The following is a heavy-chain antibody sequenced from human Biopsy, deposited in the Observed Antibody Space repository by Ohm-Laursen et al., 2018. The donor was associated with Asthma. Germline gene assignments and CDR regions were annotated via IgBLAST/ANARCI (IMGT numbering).Heavy chain of an antibody. Sequence: SETLSLTCSVYGGSISSFYWSWIRQSPEKGLEWMGYVYWTGSTNYNPSLKSRITMSVDTSKNRMFLKLTSVTAADTAIYYCVRAVRNEQWLAPFDYWGKGKPVTASS. CDR3: VRAVRNEQWLAPFDY. J-gene: IGHJ4*02. CDR2: VYWTGST. CDR1: GGSISSFY. D-gene: IGHD6-19*01. V-gene: IGHV4-59*01.